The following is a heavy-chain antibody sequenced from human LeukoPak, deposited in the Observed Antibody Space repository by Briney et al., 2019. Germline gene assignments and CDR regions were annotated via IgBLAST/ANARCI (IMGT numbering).Heavy chain of an antibody. Sequence: GGSLRLSCAASGITFSSYGMSWVRQAPGKGLEWVSSISSTGGTTYYADSVKGRFTISRDNSKNTLYLQMNSLRAEDTAIYYCAKNGDRGAYCTGGTCYPYFYYYMDVWGKGTTVTVSS. D-gene: IGHD2-15*01. J-gene: IGHJ6*03. CDR3: AKNGDRGAYCTGGTCYPYFYYYMDV. V-gene: IGHV3-23*01. CDR2: ISSTGGTT. CDR1: GITFSSYG.